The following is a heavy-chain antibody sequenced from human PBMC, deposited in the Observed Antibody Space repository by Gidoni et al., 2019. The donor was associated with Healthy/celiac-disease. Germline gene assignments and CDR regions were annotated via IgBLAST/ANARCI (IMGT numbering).Heavy chain of an antibody. D-gene: IGHD2-15*01. CDR2: ISYDGSNT. V-gene: IGHV3-30-3*01. J-gene: IGHJ4*02. Sequence: QVQLVESGGGVVQPGRSLRLSCAASGFTFSSYAMHWVRQAPGKGLEWVAVISYDGSNTYYADSVKGRFTISRDNSKNTLYLQMNSLRAEDTAVYYCARGTQVVAATPYYWGQGTLVTVSS. CDR3: ARGTQVVAATPYY. CDR1: GFTFSSYA.